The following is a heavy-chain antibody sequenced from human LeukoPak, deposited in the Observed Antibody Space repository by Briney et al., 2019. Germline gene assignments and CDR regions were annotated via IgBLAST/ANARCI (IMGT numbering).Heavy chain of an antibody. CDR3: AGWSGYYTQFNYYCGMDV. V-gene: IGHV1-24*01. Sequence: ASVKVSCKVSGYTLTELSMHWVRQAPGKGLEWMGGFDPEDGETIYAQKFQGRVTMAEDTSTDTAYMELSSLRSEDTAVYYCAGWSGYYTQFNYYCGMDVWGQGTTVTVSS. CDR2: FDPEDGET. D-gene: IGHD3-3*01. CDR1: GYTLTELS. J-gene: IGHJ6*02.